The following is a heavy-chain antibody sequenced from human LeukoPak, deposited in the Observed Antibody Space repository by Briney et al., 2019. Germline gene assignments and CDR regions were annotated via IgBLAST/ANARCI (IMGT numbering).Heavy chain of an antibody. CDR3: ARGPEPRRITIFGVARDVHYYYYYGMDA. V-gene: IGHV4-39*07. CDR1: GGSISSSSYY. D-gene: IGHD3-3*01. Sequence: PSETLSLTCTVSGGSISSSSYYWGWIRQPPGQGLEWIGSIYYSGSTYYNPSLKSRATISVDTSRNQFSLKLSSVTAADTAVYYCARGPEPRRITIFGVARDVHYYYYYGMDAWGQGTTVTVSS. J-gene: IGHJ6*02. CDR2: IYYSGST.